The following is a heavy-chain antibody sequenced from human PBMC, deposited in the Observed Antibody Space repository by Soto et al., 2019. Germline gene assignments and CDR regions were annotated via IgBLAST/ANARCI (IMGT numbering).Heavy chain of an antibody. D-gene: IGHD2-21*02. Sequence: QVQLVESGGGVVQPGRSLRLSCAASGFTFSSYGIHWVRQAPGKGLEWVAVISYDGSNKYYADSVKGRFTISRDNSKNTLYLQMNSVRAEDTAVYYCAKGLAYCGGDCYSHFDLWGRGTLVTVSS. CDR3: AKGLAYCGGDCYSHFDL. V-gene: IGHV3-30*18. CDR2: ISYDGSNK. CDR1: GFTFSSYG. J-gene: IGHJ2*01.